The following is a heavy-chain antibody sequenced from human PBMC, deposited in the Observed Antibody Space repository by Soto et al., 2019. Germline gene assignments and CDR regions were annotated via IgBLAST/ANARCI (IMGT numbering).Heavy chain of an antibody. CDR3: ARRGGGDYLCDA. Sequence: PSETLSLTCSVSGDSISRIDYYWTWIRQHPEKGLEWIGNIYFRGNTYYSPSLESRVCISVDTSKNEFSLKLTSITAADTAISFCARRGGGDYLCDAWGQCILVAVSS. D-gene: IGHD4-17*01. J-gene: IGHJ1*01. CDR2: IYFRGNT. V-gene: IGHV4-31*03. CDR1: GDSISRIDYY.